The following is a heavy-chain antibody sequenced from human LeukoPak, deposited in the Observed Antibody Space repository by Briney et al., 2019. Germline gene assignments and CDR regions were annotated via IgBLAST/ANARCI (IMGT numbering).Heavy chain of an antibody. D-gene: IGHD3-10*01. J-gene: IGHJ4*02. CDR3: SRNQKSPYYGSGRFFDY. Sequence: ASVKVSCKASGYSFTTYPMHWVRQAPGQRLEWMGWINAGNGNTKYSQNFQGRVTITRDTSTSTAYMELSSLRSEDTAVYYCSRNQKSPYYGSGRFFDYWGQGTLVTVSS. CDR1: GYSFTTYP. V-gene: IGHV1-3*01. CDR2: INAGNGNT.